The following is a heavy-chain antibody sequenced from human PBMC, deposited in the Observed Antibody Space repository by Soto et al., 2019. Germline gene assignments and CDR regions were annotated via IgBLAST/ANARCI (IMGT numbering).Heavy chain of an antibody. CDR2: IYSTGNT. CDR3: RRSSRYSTDV. CDR1: GDSIRSSSY. D-gene: IGHD6-13*01. Sequence: PSETLSLTCPVSGDSIRSSSYWGWIRQPPGKGLEWIGSIYSTGNTYYNPSLNSQVTISVDTSKNQFSLNVISVTAADTAVYYCRRSSRYSTDVWGQGTTVTSP. V-gene: IGHV4-39*01. J-gene: IGHJ6*02.